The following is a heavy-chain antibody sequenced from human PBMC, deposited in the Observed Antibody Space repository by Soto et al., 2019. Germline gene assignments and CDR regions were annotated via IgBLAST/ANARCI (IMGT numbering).Heavy chain of an antibody. CDR1: GFSVTNSY. V-gene: IGHV3-53*02. J-gene: IGHJ6*02. CDR3: ARDWSKFSYNYPYYYAMDA. D-gene: IGHD5-18*01. Sequence: EVQLVETGGGLIRPGGSLRLSCTVSGFSVTNSYINWVRQAPGKGLEWVSILYSSGITYYADSVRGRFTVSRDDSKNTLFLHMNSLRADDTAVYYCARDWSKFSYNYPYYYAMDAWGQGTAVTVSS. CDR2: LYSSGIT.